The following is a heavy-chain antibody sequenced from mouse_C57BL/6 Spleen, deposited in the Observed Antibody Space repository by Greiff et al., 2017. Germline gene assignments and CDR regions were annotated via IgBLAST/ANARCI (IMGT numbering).Heavy chain of an antibody. V-gene: IGHV8-8*01. CDR3: ARYSSYVGYFDY. CDR1: GFSLSTFGMG. J-gene: IGHJ2*01. D-gene: IGHD1-1*01. CDR2: IWWGDDK. Sequence: ESGPGILQPSQTLSLTCSFSGFSLSTFGMGVGWIRQPPGKGLEWLAHIWWGDDKYDNPALKRRLTISKDTSKNQVFLKIANGDTADTATYYCARYSSYVGYFDYWGQGTTLTVSS.